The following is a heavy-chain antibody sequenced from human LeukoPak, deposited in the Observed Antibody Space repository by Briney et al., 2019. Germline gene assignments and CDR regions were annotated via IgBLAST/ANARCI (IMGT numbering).Heavy chain of an antibody. Sequence: GSLRLSCAASGFTFSSYSMNWVRQAPGKGLEWIGEIIHSGSNNYNPSLKSRVTISVDTSKNQFSLKLSSVTAADTAVYYCARHGDYYGSGSRYWGQGTLVTVSS. CDR1: GFTFSSYS. CDR3: ARHGDYYGSGSRY. D-gene: IGHD3-10*01. J-gene: IGHJ4*02. V-gene: IGHV4-34*12. CDR2: IIHSGSN.